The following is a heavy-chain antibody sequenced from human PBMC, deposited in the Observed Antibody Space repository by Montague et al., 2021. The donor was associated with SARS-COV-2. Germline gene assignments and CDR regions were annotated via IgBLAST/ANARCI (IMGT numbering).Heavy chain of an antibody. CDR3: ARTSILRESSSGNYHYHATDV. V-gene: IGHV4-39*01. D-gene: IGHD3-3*01. CDR1: GGSISSSTYY. J-gene: IGHJ6*03. Sequence: SETLSLTCNVSGGSISSSTYYWGWIRQPPGKGLEWIGNLYNGGSTYYNPSLKSRVTISVDTSKNQFSLNMASVTAADTALYYCARTSILRESSSGNYHYHATDVWGKGATVTVSS. CDR2: LYNGGST.